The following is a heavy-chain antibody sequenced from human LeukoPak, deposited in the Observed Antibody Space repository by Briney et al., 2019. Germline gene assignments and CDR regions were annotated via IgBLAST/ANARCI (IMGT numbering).Heavy chain of an antibody. D-gene: IGHD6-13*01. CDR3: ANFQGIPGG. J-gene: IGHJ4*02. Sequence: PGGSLRLSCAASGFSFSTSWMYWVRQAPGKGLVWVSRMNSDGSSITYADSVKGRFTITRDNAKNTLYLQMNSLRAEDTAVYCCANFQGIPGGWGQGTLVTVSS. V-gene: IGHV3-74*03. CDR2: MNSDGSSI. CDR1: GFSFSTSW.